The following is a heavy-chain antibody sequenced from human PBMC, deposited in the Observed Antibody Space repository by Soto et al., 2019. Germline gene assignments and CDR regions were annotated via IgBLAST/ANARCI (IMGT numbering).Heavy chain of an antibody. CDR1: GGSFSGYY. J-gene: IGHJ6*03. CDR2: INHSGST. D-gene: IGHD1-26*01. Sequence: PSETLSLTCAVYGGSFSGYYWSWIRQPPGKGLEWIGEINHSGSTNYNPSLKSRVTISVDTSKNQFSLKLSSVTAADTAVYYCARGPRRSQVGQYYYYMDVWGKGTTVTV. CDR3: ARGPRRSQVGQYYYYMDV. V-gene: IGHV4-34*01.